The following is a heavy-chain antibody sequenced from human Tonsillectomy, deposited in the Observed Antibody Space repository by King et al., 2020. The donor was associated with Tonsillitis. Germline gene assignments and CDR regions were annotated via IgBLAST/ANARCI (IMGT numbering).Heavy chain of an antibody. CDR3: ARVHTSSYWYFDL. CDR1: GGSIGTYY. D-gene: IGHD6-13*01. J-gene: IGHJ2*01. Sequence: HVQLQESGPGLVKTSETLSLTCSVSGGSIGTYYWSWIRHPPRKGLEWIGFIHYIGSTNYNPSLKSRVTTSVDTSKNQFSLRLTSVTAADTAVYYCARVHTSSYWYFDLWGRGTLVTVSS. CDR2: IHYIGST. V-gene: IGHV4-59*01.